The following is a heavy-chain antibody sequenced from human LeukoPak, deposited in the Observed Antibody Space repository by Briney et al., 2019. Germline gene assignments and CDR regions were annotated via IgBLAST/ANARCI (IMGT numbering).Heavy chain of an antibody. V-gene: IGHV3-74*01. CDR3: ARYGIAAAGTYYYYYMDV. CDR1: GFPFCSYW. CDR2: INSDGSRT. Sequence: GGSLRLSCAASGFPFCSYWVHWVRQAPGEGGVWVSRINSDGSRTSYADSVKGRFTISRDNAKNTLYLQMNSLRAEDTAVYYCARYGIAAAGTYYYYYMDVWGKGTTVTISS. J-gene: IGHJ6*03. D-gene: IGHD6-13*01.